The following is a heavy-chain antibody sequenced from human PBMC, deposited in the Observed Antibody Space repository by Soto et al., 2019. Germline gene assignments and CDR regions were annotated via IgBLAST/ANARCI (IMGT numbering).Heavy chain of an antibody. CDR3: ATGSFTSAGGRIGYHYNAMDV. D-gene: IGHD1-1*01. V-gene: IGHV1-69*01. Sequence: QVQLVQSGAEVKKPGSSVKVSCTSSGGTFSSHSINWVRQAPGQGLEWMGGIIPIFGPANFAKKFQGRVTITADESTTTAYMELSSLTSEDTAVYYCATGSFTSAGGRIGYHYNAMDVWGQGTTVTVSS. J-gene: IGHJ6*02. CDR2: IIPIFGPA. CDR1: GGTFSSHS.